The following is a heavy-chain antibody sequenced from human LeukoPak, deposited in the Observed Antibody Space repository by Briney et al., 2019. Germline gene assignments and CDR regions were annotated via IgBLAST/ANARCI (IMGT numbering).Heavy chain of an antibody. Sequence: GGSLRLSCAASGFTFSSHAMSWVRQAPGKGLEWVSAISGSGGSTYYADSVKGRYTISRDNSKNTLYLQMNSLRAEDTAVYYCAKYYDILTGYLYPDYRGQGTLVTVSS. CDR2: ISGSGGST. CDR1: GFTFSSHA. D-gene: IGHD3-9*01. V-gene: IGHV3-23*01. CDR3: AKYYDILTGYLYPDY. J-gene: IGHJ4*02.